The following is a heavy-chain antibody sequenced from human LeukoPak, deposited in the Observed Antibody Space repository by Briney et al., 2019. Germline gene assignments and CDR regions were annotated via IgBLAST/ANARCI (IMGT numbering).Heavy chain of an antibody. J-gene: IGHJ3*02. CDR2: IWYDGSNK. CDR1: GFTFSSYG. CDR3: ARDKSGEWGAHFSGSFDI. Sequence: GGSLRLSCTASGFTFSSYGMHWVRQAPGKGLEWVAVIWYDGSNKYYADSVKGRFTISRDNSKNTLYLQTNSLRAEDTAVYYCARDKSGEWGAHFSGSFDIWGQGTMVTVSS. D-gene: IGHD1-26*01. V-gene: IGHV3-33*01.